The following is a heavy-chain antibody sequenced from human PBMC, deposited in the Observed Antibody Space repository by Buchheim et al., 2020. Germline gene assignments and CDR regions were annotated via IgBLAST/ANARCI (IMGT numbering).Heavy chain of an antibody. CDR3: AKDIEYYDILTGYSDAFDI. Sequence: EVQLLESGGGLVQPGGSLRLSCAASGFTFSSYAMSWVRQAPGKGLEWVSAIRGSGGSTYYADSVKGRFTISRDNSKNTLYLQMNSLRAEDTAVYYCAKDIEYYDILTGYSDAFDIWGQGT. D-gene: IGHD3-9*01. CDR1: GFTFSSYA. J-gene: IGHJ3*02. CDR2: IRGSGGST. V-gene: IGHV3-23*01.